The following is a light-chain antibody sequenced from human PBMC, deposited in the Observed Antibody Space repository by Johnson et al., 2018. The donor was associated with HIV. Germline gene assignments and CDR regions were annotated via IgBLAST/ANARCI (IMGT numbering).Light chain of an antibody. V-gene: IGLV1-51*02. CDR3: GPWDSSLSAGGV. CDR2: ENN. J-gene: IGLJ1*01. Sequence: QSVLTQPPSVSAAPGQKVTISCSGSNSNIGNNYVSWYQHLPGTTPKLLIYENNKRPSGIPDRFSGSKSGTSATLGITGLQPGDEADYYCGPWDSSLSAGGVFGALTIVTVL. CDR1: NSNIGNNY.